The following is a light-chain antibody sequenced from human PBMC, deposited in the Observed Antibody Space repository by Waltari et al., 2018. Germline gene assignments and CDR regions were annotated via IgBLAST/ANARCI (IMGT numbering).Light chain of an antibody. Sequence: VLTQSPGTLSLSPGERATLSCRASQSISKYLVWYQQRPGHAPRLLIYAASTRATGIPDRFSGSGFGTYFTLTISRLEPEDFAMYYCQNHERLPATFGQGTKVEIK. CDR3: QNHERLPAT. CDR2: AAS. J-gene: IGKJ1*01. V-gene: IGKV3-20*01. CDR1: QSISKY.